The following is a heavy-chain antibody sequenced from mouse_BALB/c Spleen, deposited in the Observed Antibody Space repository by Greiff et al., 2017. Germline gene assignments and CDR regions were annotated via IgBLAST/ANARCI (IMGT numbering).Heavy chain of an antibody. D-gene: IGHD1-1*01. CDR1: GYSFTGYY. Sequence: LVKTGASVKISCKASGYSFTGYYMHWVKQSHGKSLEWIGYISCYNGATSYNQKFKGKATFTVDTSSSTAYMQFNSLTSEDSAVYYCARDYYYGSSYPSYAMDYWGQGTSVTVSS. CDR3: ARDYYYGSSYPSYAMDY. V-gene: IGHV1S34*01. CDR2: ISCYNGAT. J-gene: IGHJ4*01.